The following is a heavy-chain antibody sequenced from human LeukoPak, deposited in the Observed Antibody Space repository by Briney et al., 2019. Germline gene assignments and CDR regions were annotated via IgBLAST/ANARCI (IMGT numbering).Heavy chain of an antibody. CDR3: ARNGVSMYSGSPL. J-gene: IGHJ4*02. CDR1: GGTFSSYA. CDR2: IIPIFGTA. D-gene: IGHD1-26*01. Sequence: SVEVSCKASGGTFSSYAISWVRQAPGQGLEWMGGIIPIFGTANYAQKFQGRVTITADESTSTAYMELSSLRAEDTAVYYCARNGVSMYSGSPLWGQGTLVTVSS. V-gene: IGHV1-69*13.